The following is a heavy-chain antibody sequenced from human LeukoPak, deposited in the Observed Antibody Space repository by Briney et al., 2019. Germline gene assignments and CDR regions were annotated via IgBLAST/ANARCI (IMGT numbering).Heavy chain of an antibody. CDR1: GGSISSYY. V-gene: IGHV4-59*08. J-gene: IGHJ3*02. CDR3: ARHHYDSSGYFYPLISAFDI. Sequence: SETLSLTCTVSGGSISSYYWNWIRQPPGKGLEWIAYIYSSGSTYYNPSLKSRVTISVDTSKNQFSLKLSSVTAADTAVYYCARHHYDSSGYFYPLISAFDIWGQGTMVTVSS. CDR2: IYSSGST. D-gene: IGHD3-22*01.